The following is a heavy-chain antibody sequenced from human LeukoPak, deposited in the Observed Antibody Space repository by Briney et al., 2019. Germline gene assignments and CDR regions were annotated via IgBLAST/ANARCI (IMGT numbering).Heavy chain of an antibody. Sequence: SETLSLTCAVYGGSFSGYYWSWIRQPPGKGLEWIGEINHSGSTNYNPSLKSRVTISVDTSKNQSSLKLSSVTAADTAVYYCARTVTKGWPITKPFDPWGQGTLVTVSS. V-gene: IGHV4-34*01. CDR2: INHSGST. CDR1: GGSFSGYY. J-gene: IGHJ5*02. CDR3: ARTVTKGWPITKPFDP. D-gene: IGHD3-10*01.